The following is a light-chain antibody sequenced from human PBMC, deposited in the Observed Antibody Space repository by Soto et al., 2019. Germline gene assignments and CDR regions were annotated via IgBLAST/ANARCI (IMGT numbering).Light chain of an antibody. CDR1: GSDIATFNY. CDR2: QVT. CDR3: CSYGGRSTYV. V-gene: IGLV2-14*01. J-gene: IGLJ1*01. Sequence: SALAQPASVSGSPGQSITISCTGSGSDIATFNYVSWYQQYPGTAPKLLIYQVTSRASGVSHRFSGSKSGNTAALTISGLQADDEADYYCCSYGGRSTYVFGTGTKVTVL.